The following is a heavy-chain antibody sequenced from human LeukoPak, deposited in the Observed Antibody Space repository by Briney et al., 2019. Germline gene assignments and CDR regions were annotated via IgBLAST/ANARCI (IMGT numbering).Heavy chain of an antibody. CDR1: GGSISSYH. D-gene: IGHD1-1*01. CDR2: IYNRGNT. CDR3: ARHTPGTTSDI. Sequence: SETLSLTCTVSGGSISSYHWSWIRQPPGKGLEWIGCIYNRGNTYYNTSLKSRVTISEDTSNTQCSLRLSSVTAADTAVYYCARHTPGTTSDIWGQGTMVTVSS. V-gene: IGHV4-59*08. J-gene: IGHJ3*02.